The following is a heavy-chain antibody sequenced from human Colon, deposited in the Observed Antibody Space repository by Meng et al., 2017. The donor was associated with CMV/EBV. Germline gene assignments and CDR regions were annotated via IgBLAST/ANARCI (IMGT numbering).Heavy chain of an antibody. CDR2: VYYLGTT. CDR3: ASGSTTWGH. CDR1: GTSISSYY. Sequence: ETLSLTCTVSGTSISSYYWSWIRQSPGKEPEWIGYVYYLGTTNHNPSLKGRVTMSADLSSGQVSLKLTSVTAADAAVYYCASGSTTWGHWGQGILVTVSS. D-gene: IGHD2-2*01. V-gene: IGHV4-59*12. J-gene: IGHJ4*02.